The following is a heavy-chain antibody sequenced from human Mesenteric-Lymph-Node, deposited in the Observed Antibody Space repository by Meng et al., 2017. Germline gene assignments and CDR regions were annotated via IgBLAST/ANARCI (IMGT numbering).Heavy chain of an antibody. CDR3: ARVRGDTAMVMFVDY. Sequence: SETLSLTCTVSGGSISSSSYYWGWIRQPPGKGLEWIGSIYYSGSTYYNPSLKSRVTISVDTSKNQFSLKLSSVTAADTAVYYCARVRGDTAMVMFVDYWGQGTLVTVSS. CDR2: IYYSGST. V-gene: IGHV4-39*07. J-gene: IGHJ4*02. D-gene: IGHD5-18*01. CDR1: GGSISSSSYY.